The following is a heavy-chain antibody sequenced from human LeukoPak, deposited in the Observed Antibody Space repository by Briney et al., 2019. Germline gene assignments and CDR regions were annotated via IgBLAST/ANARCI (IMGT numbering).Heavy chain of an antibody. CDR1: GFTFSSYS. CDR3: ARELYSSSWYGRSLYYYYGMDV. D-gene: IGHD6-13*01. V-gene: IGHV3-21*01. CDR2: ISSSSSYI. J-gene: IGHJ6*02. Sequence: PGGSLRLSCAASGFTFSSYSMNWVRQAPGKGLEWVSSISSSSSYIYYADSVKGRFTISRDNAKNSLYLQMNSLRAEDTAVYYCARELYSSSWYGRSLYYYYGMDVWGQGTTVTVSS.